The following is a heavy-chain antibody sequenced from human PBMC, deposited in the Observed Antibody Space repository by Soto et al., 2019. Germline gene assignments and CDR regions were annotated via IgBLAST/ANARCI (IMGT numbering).Heavy chain of an antibody. J-gene: IGHJ4*02. CDR1: GFTFRTYA. V-gene: IGHV3-23*03. CDR3: AKDLRPDGRYDLDY. Sequence: GGSLRLSCAAYGFTFRTYAMNWVRQAPGKGLEWVAVIVGDASSIDYADSVKGRFTISRDNSKNIMYLQMTSLKVEDTATYFCAKDLRPDGRYDLDYWGQGIQVTVSS. CDR2: IVGDASSI. D-gene: IGHD6-19*01.